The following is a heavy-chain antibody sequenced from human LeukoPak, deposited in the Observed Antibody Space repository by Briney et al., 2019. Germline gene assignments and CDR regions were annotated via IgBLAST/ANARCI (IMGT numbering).Heavy chain of an antibody. V-gene: IGHV1-18*01. CDR3: ARDRKSSGYDFSGIAVAGMGY. CDR2: ISAYNGNT. Sequence: ASVKVSCKASGGTFSSYAISWVRQAPGQGLEWMGWISAYNGNTNYAQKLQGRVTMTTDTSTSTAYMELRSLRSDDTAVYYCARDRKSSGYDFSGIAVAGMGYWGQGTLVTVSS. CDR1: GGTFSSYA. J-gene: IGHJ4*02. D-gene: IGHD6-19*01.